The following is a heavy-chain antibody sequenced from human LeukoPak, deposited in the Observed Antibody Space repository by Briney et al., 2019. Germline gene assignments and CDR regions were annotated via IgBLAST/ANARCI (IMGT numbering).Heavy chain of an antibody. V-gene: IGHV3-7*01. CDR1: GFTFSSHW. CDR2: IKQDGSEK. J-gene: IGHJ5*02. CDR3: ARDGYCSGGSCYAFDP. D-gene: IGHD2-15*01. Sequence: GGSLRLSCAASGFTFSSHWMSWVRQAPGKGLEWVANIKQDGSEKYYVDSVKGRFTISRDNAKNSLYLQMNSLRAEDMAVYYCARDGYCSGGSCYAFDPWGQGTLVTVSS.